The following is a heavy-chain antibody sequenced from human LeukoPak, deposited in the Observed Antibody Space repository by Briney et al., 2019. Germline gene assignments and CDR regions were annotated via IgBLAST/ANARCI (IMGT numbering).Heavy chain of an antibody. J-gene: IGHJ3*02. CDR2: IRYDGSNK. D-gene: IGHD3-3*01. Sequence: QLGGSLRLSCAASGFTFSRYRMSWVRQAPGKGLEWVAFIRYDGSNKYYADSVKGRFTISRDNSKNTLYLQTNSLRAEDTAVYYCAKGEGVLRFLEWVFDIWGQGTMVTVSS. CDR1: GFTFSRYR. V-gene: IGHV3-30*02. CDR3: AKGEGVLRFLEWVFDI.